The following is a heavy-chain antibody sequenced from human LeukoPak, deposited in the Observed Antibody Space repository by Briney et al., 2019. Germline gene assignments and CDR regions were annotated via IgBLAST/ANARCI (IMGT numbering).Heavy chain of an antibody. CDR3: ARDSYYDSSGYYRDY. J-gene: IGHJ4*02. CDR1: GGTFSSYA. V-gene: IGHV1-69*05. Sequence: GASVKVSCKASGGTFSSYAISWVRQAPGQGLEWMGRIIPIFGTANYAQKFQGRVTITTDESTSTAYMELSSLRSEDTAVYYCARDSYYDSSGYYRDYWGQGTLVTVSS. CDR2: IIPIFGTA. D-gene: IGHD3-22*01.